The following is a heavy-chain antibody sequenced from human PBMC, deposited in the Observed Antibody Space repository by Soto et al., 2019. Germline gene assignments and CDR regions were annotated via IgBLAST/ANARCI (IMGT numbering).Heavy chain of an antibody. Sequence: EVQLAESGGGLVQPGGSLRLSCAASGFTFSSYSMNWVRQAPGKGLEWVSYISSSSSTIYYADSVKGRFTLSRDNAKNSLYLQMNSLRAEDTAVYYCARGGGYDHYWGQGSLVTDSS. CDR2: ISSSSSTI. J-gene: IGHJ4*02. CDR3: ARGGGYDHY. V-gene: IGHV3-48*01. CDR1: GFTFSSYS. D-gene: IGHD2-2*01.